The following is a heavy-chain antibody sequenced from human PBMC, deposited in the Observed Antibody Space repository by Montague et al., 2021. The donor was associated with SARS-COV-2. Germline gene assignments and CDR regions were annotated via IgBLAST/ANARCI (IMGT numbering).Heavy chain of an antibody. CDR2: ISGDGGFT. D-gene: IGHD3-10*01. CDR1: GFNFNIRA. V-gene: IGHV3-43*02. Sequence: SLRLSCAASGFNFNIRAIHWVRQAPGKGLEWVSLISGDGGFTYYADSVKGRFTISRDNSKNSLYLQMNSLRPEDTALYSCAKDFGALWFGELFSYYFDYWGQGTLVTVSS. J-gene: IGHJ4*02. CDR3: AKDFGALWFGELFSYYFDY.